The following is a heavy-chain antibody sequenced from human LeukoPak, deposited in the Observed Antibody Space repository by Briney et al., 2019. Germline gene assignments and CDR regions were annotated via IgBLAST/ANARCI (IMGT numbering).Heavy chain of an antibody. V-gene: IGHV3-48*03. J-gene: IGHJ4*02. CDR3: AKGKDTYSYDSSGYYFGEY. Sequence: GGSLRLSCAASGITFSSYEMNWVRQAPGKGLEWVSYISSSGSTIYYADSVKGRFTISRDNSKNTLYLQMNSLRAEDTAVYYCAKGKDTYSYDSSGYYFGEYWGQGTLVTVSS. CDR1: GITFSSYE. D-gene: IGHD3-22*01. CDR2: ISSSGSTI.